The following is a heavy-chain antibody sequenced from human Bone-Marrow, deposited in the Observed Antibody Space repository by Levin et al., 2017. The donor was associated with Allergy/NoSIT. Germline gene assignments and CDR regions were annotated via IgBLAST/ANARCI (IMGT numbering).Heavy chain of an antibody. CDR3: ARLSSQRDYDNSGFSYYFNF. Sequence: SETLSLTCTVAGGSISGHFWSWIRQPPGKGLEWIGSVSFVGSTNYNPSLKRRIAASVDTSKNQISLRLSSVTAADTAVYYCARLSSQRDYDNSGFSYYFNFWGRGTLVTVSS. D-gene: IGHD3-22*01. J-gene: IGHJ4*02. CDR2: VSFVGST. V-gene: IGHV4-59*11. CDR1: GGSISGHF.